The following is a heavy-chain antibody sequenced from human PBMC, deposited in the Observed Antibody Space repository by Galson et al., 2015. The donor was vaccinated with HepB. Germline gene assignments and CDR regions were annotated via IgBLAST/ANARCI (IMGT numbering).Heavy chain of an antibody. V-gene: IGHV1-2*04. D-gene: IGHD6-19*01. J-gene: IGHJ3*02. Sequence: SVKVSCKASGYTFTGYYMHWVRQAPGQGLEWMGWINPNSGGTNYAQKFQGWVTMTRDTSISTAYMELSRLRSDDTAVYYCARSLGPSSGWYWGTGAFDIWGQGTMVTVSS. CDR1: GYTFTGYY. CDR2: INPNSGGT. CDR3: ARSLGPSSGWYWGTGAFDI.